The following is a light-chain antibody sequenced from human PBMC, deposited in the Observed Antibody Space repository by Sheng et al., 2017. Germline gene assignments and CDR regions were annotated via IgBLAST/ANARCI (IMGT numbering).Light chain of an antibody. CDR1: SSNIGMNF. J-gene: IGLJ1*01. Sequence: QSVLTQPPSVSAAPGQRVTISCSGSSSNIGMNFVSWYQQLPGTAPKLLIYENNKRPSEIPDRFSGSKSGTSATLDITGLQTGDEADYYCTSYAGSDNYIFGSGTKVTVL. CDR3: TSYAGSDNYI. CDR2: ENN. V-gene: IGLV1-51*02.